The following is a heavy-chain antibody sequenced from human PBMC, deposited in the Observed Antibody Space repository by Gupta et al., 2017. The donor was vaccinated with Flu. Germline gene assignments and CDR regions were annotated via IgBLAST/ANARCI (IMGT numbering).Heavy chain of an antibody. CDR1: GFTFSRHA. J-gene: IGHJ4*01. V-gene: IGHV3-23*01. Sequence: EVQLLESGGGLVQPGGSLRLSCAASGFTFSRHATRWGRQAPGKGREWVSAISGSGGSTYYADAVKGRFTISRDNSKNTLYLQMNSLRAEDTAVYYCAKDHRGRFDYWGHGTLVTVSS. CDR3: AKDHRGRFDY. CDR2: ISGSGGST.